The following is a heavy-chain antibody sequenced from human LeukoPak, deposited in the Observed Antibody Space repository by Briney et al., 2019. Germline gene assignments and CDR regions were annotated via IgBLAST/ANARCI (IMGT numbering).Heavy chain of an antibody. J-gene: IGHJ4*02. CDR3: ARYDFWSGYPH. Sequence: SETLSLTCAVYGGSFSGYYWSWIRQPPGKGLEWIGYIYHSGSTYYNPSLKSRVTISVDRSKNQFSLKLSSVTAADTAVYYCARYDFWSGYPHWGQGTLVTVSS. V-gene: IGHV4-30-2*01. CDR1: GGSFSGYY. CDR2: IYHSGST. D-gene: IGHD3-3*01.